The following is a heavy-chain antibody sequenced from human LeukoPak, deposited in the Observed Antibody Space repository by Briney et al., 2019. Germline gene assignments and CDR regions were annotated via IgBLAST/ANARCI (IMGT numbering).Heavy chain of an antibody. Sequence: PGGSLRLSCAGSGFTFSTYSMNWVRQAPGKGLVWVSRINSDGINTSYADSVKGRFTISRDNAKNTLNLQMNSLRAEDTAVYYCARDLGQYYDTSDNWFDPWGQGTLVTVSS. CDR2: INSDGINT. D-gene: IGHD3-22*01. J-gene: IGHJ5*02. CDR3: ARDLGQYYDTSDNWFDP. CDR1: GFTFSTYS. V-gene: IGHV3-74*01.